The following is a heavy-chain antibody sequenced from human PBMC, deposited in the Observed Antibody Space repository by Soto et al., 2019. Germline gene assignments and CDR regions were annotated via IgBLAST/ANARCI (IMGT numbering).Heavy chain of an antibody. Sequence: VQLVESGGGVVQPGRSLRLSCAASGFTFSDYAIHWVRQSPGKGLELVAVVSHDGRNTHYADSVKRRLTISRDMSKNTVSLEMTSLRAEDTAVYYCATGGRQWLVTSDFNYWGQGALVTVSS. CDR3: ATGGRQWLVTSDFNY. J-gene: IGHJ4*02. CDR2: VSHDGRNT. D-gene: IGHD6-19*01. V-gene: IGHV3-30*03. CDR1: GFTFSDYA.